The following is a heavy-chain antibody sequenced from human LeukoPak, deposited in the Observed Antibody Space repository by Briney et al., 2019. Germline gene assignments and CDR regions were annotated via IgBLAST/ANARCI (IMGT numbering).Heavy chain of an antibody. V-gene: IGHV3-48*03. Sequence: GGSQRLSCAASGFPFSSFDMNWVRQAPGKGLEWVSYISTSGRAIYYADSVEGRFTISRDNAKNSLYLQMNSLRAEDTAVYFCARADYWGQGTQLTVSS. CDR2: ISTSGRAI. CDR3: ARADY. J-gene: IGHJ4*02. CDR1: GFPFSSFD.